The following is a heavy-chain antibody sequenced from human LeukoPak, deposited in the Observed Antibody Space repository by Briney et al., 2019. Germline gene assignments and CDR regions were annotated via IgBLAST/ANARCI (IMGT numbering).Heavy chain of an antibody. V-gene: IGHV1-69*13. CDR3: ARGGRGVVIDGYYYMDV. Sequence: SVKVSCKASGSTFSSYAISWVRQAPGQGLEWMGGIIPIFGTANYAQKFQGRVTITADESTSTAYMELSSLRSEDTAVYYCARGGRGVVIDGYYYMDVWGKGTTVTVSS. J-gene: IGHJ6*03. CDR2: IIPIFGTA. CDR1: GSTFSSYA. D-gene: IGHD3-3*01.